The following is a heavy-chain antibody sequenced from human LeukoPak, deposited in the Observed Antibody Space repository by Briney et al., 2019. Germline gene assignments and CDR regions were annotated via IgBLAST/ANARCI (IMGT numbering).Heavy chain of an antibody. Sequence: TGGSLRLSCAASGATFSKYGMKWVRQAAGAGLEYVSGISRSGDITHYADSVKGRFTISRDNVKNTLYSQMNSLRAEDTALYYCATEGFYYWGPGTQVTVSS. V-gene: IGHV3-23*01. CDR1: GATFSKYG. CDR2: ISRSGDIT. CDR3: ATEGFYY. J-gene: IGHJ4*02.